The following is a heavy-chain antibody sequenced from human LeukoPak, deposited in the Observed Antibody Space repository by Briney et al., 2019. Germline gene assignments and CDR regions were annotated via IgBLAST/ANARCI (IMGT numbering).Heavy chain of an antibody. CDR3: ARPQRDCSSTSCYQNAFDI. J-gene: IGHJ3*02. D-gene: IGHD2-2*01. CDR2: IYPGDSDT. CDR1: GYSFTSYW. V-gene: IGHV5-51*01. Sequence: PGESLKISCKGSGYSFTSYWIGWVRQMPGKGLEWMGIIYPGDSDTRYSPSFQGQVTISVDKSISTAYLQWSSLKASDTAMYYCARPQRDCSSTSCYQNAFDIWGQGTMVTVSS.